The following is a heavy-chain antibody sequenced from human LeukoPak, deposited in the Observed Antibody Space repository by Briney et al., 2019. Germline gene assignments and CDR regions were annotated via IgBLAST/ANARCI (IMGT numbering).Heavy chain of an antibody. J-gene: IGHJ5*02. Sequence: PSETLSLTCTVSGGSISSGGYSWSWIRQHPGKGLEWIGYIYYSGSTYYNPSLKSRVTISVDTSKNQFSLKLSSVTAADTAVYYCARSKYCSSTSCYTYNWFDPWGQGTLVTVSS. CDR2: IYYSGST. V-gene: IGHV4-31*03. CDR1: GGSISSGGYS. D-gene: IGHD2-2*02. CDR3: ARSKYCSSTSCYTYNWFDP.